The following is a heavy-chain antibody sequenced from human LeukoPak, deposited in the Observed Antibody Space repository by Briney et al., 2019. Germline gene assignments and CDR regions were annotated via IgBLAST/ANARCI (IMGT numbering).Heavy chain of an antibody. D-gene: IGHD3-22*01. CDR3: ASWYYYDSSGSPGRPDAFDI. V-gene: IGHV3-30-3*01. CDR2: ISYDGSNK. CDR1: GFTFSSYA. Sequence: GRSLRLSCAASGFTFSSYAMHWVRQAPGKGLEWVAVISYDGSNKYYADSVKGRFTISRDNSKNTLYLQMNSLRAEDTAVYYCASWYYYDSSGSPGRPDAFDIWGQGTKVTVSS. J-gene: IGHJ3*02.